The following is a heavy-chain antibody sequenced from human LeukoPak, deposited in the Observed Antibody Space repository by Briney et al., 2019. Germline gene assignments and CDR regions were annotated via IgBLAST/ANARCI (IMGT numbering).Heavy chain of an antibody. D-gene: IGHD3-22*01. Sequence: ASVKVSCKASGYTFTGYYMHWVRQAPGQGLEWMGRIIPILGIANYAQKFQGRVTITADKSTSTAYMELSSLRSEDTAVYYCARARHYYDSSGYSTEDYWGQGTLVTVSS. CDR1: GYTFTGYY. CDR3: ARARHYYDSSGYSTEDY. J-gene: IGHJ4*02. V-gene: IGHV1-69*04. CDR2: IIPILGIA.